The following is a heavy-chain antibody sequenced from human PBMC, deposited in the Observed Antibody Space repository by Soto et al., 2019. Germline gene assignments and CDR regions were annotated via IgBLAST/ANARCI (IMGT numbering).Heavy chain of an antibody. CDR2: IYTDGTYA. V-gene: IGHV3-74*01. D-gene: IGHD6-19*01. Sequence: GGSLRLSCAGSGFTFNMCWMDLVRQGPGEGPMWVARIYTDGTYADYADSVKGRFTISRDNAKDTLYLQMNSLTVDDTAVYYCAKATTNGGWFNTFDSWGQGALVTVSS. CDR3: AKATTNGGWFNTFDS. J-gene: IGHJ4*02. CDR1: GFTFNMCW.